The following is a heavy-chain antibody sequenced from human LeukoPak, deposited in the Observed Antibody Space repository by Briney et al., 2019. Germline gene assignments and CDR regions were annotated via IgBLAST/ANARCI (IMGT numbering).Heavy chain of an antibody. Sequence: GRSLRLSCAASGFTFDDYAMHWVRQAPGKGLEWVSGISWNSGSIGYADSVKGRFTISRDNAKNSLYLQMNSLRAEDTALYYCAKHHGSHWGQGTVVTVSS. CDR2: ISWNSGSI. D-gene: IGHD1-26*01. CDR3: AKHHGSH. V-gene: IGHV3-9*01. CDR1: GFTFDDYA. J-gene: IGHJ4*02.